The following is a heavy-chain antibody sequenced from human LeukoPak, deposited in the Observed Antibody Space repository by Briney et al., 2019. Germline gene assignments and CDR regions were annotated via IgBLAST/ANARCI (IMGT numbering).Heavy chain of an antibody. J-gene: IGHJ4*02. Sequence: SETLSLTCTVSGGSISTHYWSWIRQPAGKGLEWIGRIYTSGSTNYNPSLKSRVTMSVDTSKNQFSLKLSSVTAADTAVYYCARDTYYYDSSGYWADYWGQGTLVTVSS. CDR1: GGSISTHY. CDR3: ARDTYYYDSSGYWADY. D-gene: IGHD3-22*01. V-gene: IGHV4-4*07. CDR2: IYTSGST.